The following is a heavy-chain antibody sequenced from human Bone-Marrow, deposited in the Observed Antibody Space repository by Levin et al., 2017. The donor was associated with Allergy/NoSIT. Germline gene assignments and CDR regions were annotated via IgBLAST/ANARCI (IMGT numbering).Heavy chain of an antibody. CDR1: GFTFNLYP. D-gene: IGHD6-19*01. J-gene: IGHJ4*02. CDR2: IGSNGDNP. CDR3: ARDRDSGWSFDY. Sequence: SCAASGFTFNLYPMHWVRQAPGKGLEFVSSIGSNGDNPFYADSVKGRFTISRDNSENTLYLQMGSLTAEDMAVYYCARDRDSGWSFDYWGQGTLVTVSS. V-gene: IGHV3-64*02.